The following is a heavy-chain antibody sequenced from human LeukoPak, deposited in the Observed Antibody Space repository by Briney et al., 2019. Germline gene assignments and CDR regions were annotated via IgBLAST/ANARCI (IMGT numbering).Heavy chain of an antibody. V-gene: IGHV1-2*02. D-gene: IGHD3-3*01. CDR3: ARDQNFWSGYQFLYYFDY. CDR2: INPNSGGT. CDR1: GYTFTGYY. J-gene: IGHJ4*02. Sequence: ASVKVSCKASGYTFTGYYMHWVRQAPGQGLEWMGWINPNSGGTNYAQKFQGRVTMTRDTSISTAYMELSRLRSDDTAVYYCARDQNFWSGYQFLYYFDYWGQGTLVTVSS.